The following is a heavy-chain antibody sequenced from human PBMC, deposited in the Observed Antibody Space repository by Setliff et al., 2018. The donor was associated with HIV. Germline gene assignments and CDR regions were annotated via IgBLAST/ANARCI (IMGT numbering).Heavy chain of an antibody. V-gene: IGHV4-31*03. CDR2: IFYTGTT. J-gene: IGHJ5*02. Sequence: SETLSLTCTVSGDSISSGLNYWTWIRQHPGKGLEWIGYIFYTGTTYYNPSLKSRVTISVDTSKNQFSLQLNSVTAADTAMYYCARGLPTHYYGPDNWFDPWSQGTLVTVSS. D-gene: IGHD3-10*01. CDR1: GDSISSGLNY. CDR3: ARGLPTHYYGPDNWFDP.